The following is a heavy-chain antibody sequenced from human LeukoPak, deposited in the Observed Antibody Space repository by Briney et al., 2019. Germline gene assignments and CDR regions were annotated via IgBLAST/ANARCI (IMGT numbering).Heavy chain of an antibody. J-gene: IGHJ6*02. Sequence: GALRLSCAASGFSVSSNYIAGSARLQGRGWSGSQFSNTHYADSVKGRFTISRDNAKNSLYLQMNSLRAEDTAIYYCARVVSDPRPYYYYGMDVWGQGTTVTVSS. V-gene: IGHV3-53*01. CDR3: ARVVSDPRPYYYYGMDV. CDR2: SNT. CDR1: GFSVSSNY. D-gene: IGHD3-10*01.